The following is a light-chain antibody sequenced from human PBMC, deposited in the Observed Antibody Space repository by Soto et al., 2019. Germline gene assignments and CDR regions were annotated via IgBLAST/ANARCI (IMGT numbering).Light chain of an antibody. V-gene: IGKV3-20*01. Sequence: EVVLTQSPGTLSLSPGERATLSCRASQSVSSSYLAWYQQKPGQAPRLLIYDTYSRATGIPDRLSGSGSGTDFTLTITRLEPEDFAVYYCQQYGNSQYTFGQGTKLEIK. CDR3: QQYGNSQYT. CDR1: QSVSSSY. CDR2: DTY. J-gene: IGKJ2*01.